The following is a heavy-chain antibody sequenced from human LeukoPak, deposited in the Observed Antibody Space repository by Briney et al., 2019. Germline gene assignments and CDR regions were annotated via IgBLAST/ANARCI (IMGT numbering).Heavy chain of an antibody. D-gene: IGHD3-10*02. V-gene: IGHV3-23*01. Sequence: GGSLRLSCAAPGFTFSSYGMTWVRQAPGKGLEWISGISVSAGSTYYADSVKGRFTISRDNSKNSLYLQMNSLRAEDTAVYYCAELGITMIGGVWGKGTTVTISS. CDR3: AELGITMIGGV. CDR1: GFTFSSYG. J-gene: IGHJ6*04. CDR2: ISVSAGST.